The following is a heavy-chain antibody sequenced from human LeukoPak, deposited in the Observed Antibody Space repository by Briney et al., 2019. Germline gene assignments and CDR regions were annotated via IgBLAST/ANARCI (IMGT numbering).Heavy chain of an antibody. J-gene: IGHJ5*02. V-gene: IGHV4-59*12. CDR3: AREIAVTGTLRFDP. Sequence: SETLSLTCTVSGGSISSYYWSWIRQPPGKGLEWIGYIYYSGSTNYNPSLKSRVTISIDTSKNQFSLKLSSVTATGTAVYYCAREIAVTGTLRFDPWGQGTLVTVSS. CDR1: GGSISSYY. CDR2: IYYSGST. D-gene: IGHD6-19*01.